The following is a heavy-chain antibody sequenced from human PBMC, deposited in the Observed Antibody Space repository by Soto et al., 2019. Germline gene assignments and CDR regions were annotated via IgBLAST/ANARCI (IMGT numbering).Heavy chain of an antibody. V-gene: IGHV1-69*01. CDR1: GGTFSSYA. D-gene: IGHD2-15*01. CDR2: IIPIFGTA. CDR3: AKELLVAATYYYYYGMDV. Sequence: ASVKVSCKASGGTFSSYAISWVRQAPGQGLEWMGGIIPIFGTANYAQKFQGRVTITADESTSTAYMELSSLRSEDTAVYYCAKELLVAATYYYYYGMDVWGQGTTVTVSS. J-gene: IGHJ6*02.